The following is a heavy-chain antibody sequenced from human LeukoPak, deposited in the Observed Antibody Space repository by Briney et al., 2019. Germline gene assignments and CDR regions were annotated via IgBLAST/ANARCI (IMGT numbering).Heavy chain of an antibody. J-gene: IGHJ3*02. CDR3: ARDIYSSGWWDAFDI. CDR2: IYYSGST. D-gene: IGHD6-19*01. Sequence: PSETLSLTCTVSGGSISSYCWSWIRQPPGKGLEWIGYIYYSGSTNYNPSLKSRVTISVDTSKNQFSLKLSSVTAADTAVYYCARDIYSSGWWDAFDIWGQGTMVTVSS. V-gene: IGHV4-59*01. CDR1: GGSISSYC.